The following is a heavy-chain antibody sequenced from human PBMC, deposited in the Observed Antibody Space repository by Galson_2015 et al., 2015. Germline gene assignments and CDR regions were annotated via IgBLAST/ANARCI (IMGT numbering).Heavy chain of an antibody. J-gene: IGHJ4*02. D-gene: IGHD4-17*01. V-gene: IGHV1-18*04. CDR2: INTKNGNT. CDR3: ARAQQHYGALY. CDR1: GYNFIDYG. Sequence: SVKVSCKASGYNFIDYGINWVRLAPGQGLEWMGSINTKNGNTNYAQRVQGRVTLTTDTSTGTAHMELKSLRSDDTAIYYCARAQQHYGALYWGQGTRVTVSS.